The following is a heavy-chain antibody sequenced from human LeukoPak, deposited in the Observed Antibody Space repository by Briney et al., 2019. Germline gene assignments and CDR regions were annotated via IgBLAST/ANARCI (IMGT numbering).Heavy chain of an antibody. V-gene: IGHV4-34*01. CDR3: ARGGGSYFNY. J-gene: IGHJ4*02. CDR2: SNHSGST. CDR1: GGSFSGYY. D-gene: IGHD1-26*01. Sequence: SETLSLTCAVYGGSFSGYYWSWIRQPPGKGLEWIGESNHSGSTNYNPSLKSRVTISVDTSKNQFSLKLSSVTAADTAVYYCARGGGSYFNYWGQGTLVTVSS.